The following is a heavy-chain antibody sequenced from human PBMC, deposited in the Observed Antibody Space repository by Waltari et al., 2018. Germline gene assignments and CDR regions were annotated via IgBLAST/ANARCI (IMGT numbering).Heavy chain of an antibody. CDR3: ARASIMITFGGVIVRGLDY. CDR1: GGSISSYY. D-gene: IGHD3-16*02. V-gene: IGHV4-59*01. Sequence: QVQLQESGPGLVKPSETLSLTCTVSGGSISSYYWSWIRQPPGKGLEWIGYIYYSGSTNYNPSLKSRVTISVDTSKNQFSLKLSSVTAADTAVYYCARASIMITFGGVIVRGLDYWGQGTLVTVSS. CDR2: IYYSGST. J-gene: IGHJ4*02.